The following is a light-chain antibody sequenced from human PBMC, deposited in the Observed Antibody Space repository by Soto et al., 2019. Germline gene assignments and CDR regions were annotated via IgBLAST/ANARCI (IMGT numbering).Light chain of an antibody. CDR1: SSNLGARYD. CDR2: GSS. V-gene: IGLV1-40*01. Sequence: QSVLTQPPTVSGAPGQTVTISCTGSSSNLGARYDVHWYQQVPGKAPKLLIFGSSDRASGVPDRFSGSKSGTSASLAITGLQADDEATYFCQSYDKSRSGSVFGGGTKLTVL. J-gene: IGLJ3*02. CDR3: QSYDKSRSGSV.